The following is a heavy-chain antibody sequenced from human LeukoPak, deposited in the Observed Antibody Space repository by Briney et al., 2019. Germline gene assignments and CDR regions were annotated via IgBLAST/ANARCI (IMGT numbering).Heavy chain of an antibody. CDR1: GFSFSSYW. V-gene: IGHV3-7*01. D-gene: IGHD3-10*01. J-gene: IGHJ6*03. Sequence: GGSLRLSCEGSGFSFSSYWMTWVGQLPGKGPEWVANIRQDESERYFADSVKGRFTISRDNAKKSVYLHMSSLRAEDTALYYCARLSAYYYGSYFYYYMDVWGKGTTVTVSS. CDR2: IRQDESER. CDR3: ARLSAYYYGSYFYYYMDV.